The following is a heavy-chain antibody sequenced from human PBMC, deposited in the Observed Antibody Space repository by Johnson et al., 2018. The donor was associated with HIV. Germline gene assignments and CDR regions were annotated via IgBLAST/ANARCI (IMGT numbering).Heavy chain of an antibody. Sequence: QVQLVESGGGLVRPGGSLRLSCAASGFKFSNYGMHWVRQAPGRGLEWVAFIRYDGSNKYYVDSVKGRFTISRDNAKNTLYLQMNSLRAEDTAVYYCATGYSGSPLGDTFDIWGQGTMVTVSS. V-gene: IGHV3-30*02. CDR1: GFKFSNYG. D-gene: IGHD1-26*01. CDR2: IRYDGSNK. J-gene: IGHJ3*02. CDR3: ATGYSGSPLGDTFDI.